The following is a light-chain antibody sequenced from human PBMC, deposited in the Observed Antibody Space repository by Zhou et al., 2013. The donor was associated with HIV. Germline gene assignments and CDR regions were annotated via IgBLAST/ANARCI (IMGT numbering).Light chain of an antibody. J-gene: IGKJ1*01. V-gene: IGKV1-5*03. Sequence: DIQMTQSPSTLSASVGDRVIITCRASQSISDWLAWYQQKPGKAPEVLIYKASNLESGVPSRFSGSGSGTDFTLTINCLQSEDFATYYCQHYYSYPWTFGQGTKVET. CDR2: KAS. CDR1: QSISDW. CDR3: QHYYSYPWT.